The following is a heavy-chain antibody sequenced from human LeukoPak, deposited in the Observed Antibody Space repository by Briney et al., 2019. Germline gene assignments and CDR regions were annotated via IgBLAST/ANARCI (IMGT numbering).Heavy chain of an antibody. CDR1: GGSISSYY. CDR3: ASRYSGSYSRTSDYYYGMDV. Sequence: KPSETLSLTCTVSGGSISSYYWSWIRQPPGKGLEWIGYIYYSRSTNYNPSLKSRVTISVDTSKNQFSLKLSSVTAADTAVYYCASRYSGSYSRTSDYYYGMDVWGQGTTVTVSS. CDR2: IYYSRST. V-gene: IGHV4-59*08. D-gene: IGHD1-26*01. J-gene: IGHJ6*02.